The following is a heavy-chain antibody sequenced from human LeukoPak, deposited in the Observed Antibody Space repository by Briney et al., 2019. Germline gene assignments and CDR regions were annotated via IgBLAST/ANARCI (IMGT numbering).Heavy chain of an antibody. D-gene: IGHD3-10*01. V-gene: IGHV1-2*02. Sequence: ASVKVSCKASGYTFTGYYMHWVRQAPGQGLEWMGWINPNSGGTNYAQKFQGRVTMTRDTSISTAYMELSRLRSDDTAVYYCAREWATISWNYYGSGSYVHWGQGTLVTVSS. J-gene: IGHJ4*02. CDR2: INPNSGGT. CDR1: GYTFTGYY. CDR3: AREWATISWNYYGSGSYVH.